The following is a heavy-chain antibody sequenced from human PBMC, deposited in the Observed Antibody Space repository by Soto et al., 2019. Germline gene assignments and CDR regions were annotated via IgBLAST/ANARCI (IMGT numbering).Heavy chain of an antibody. CDR3: ARKTSVTWFDP. Sequence: SETLSLTCTVSGGSISSYYWSCIRQPPGKGLEWIGYIYYSGSTNYNPSLKSRVTISVDTSKNQFSLKLSSVTAADTAVYYCARKTSVTWFDPWGQGTLVTVSS. CDR2: IYYSGST. V-gene: IGHV4-59*12. CDR1: GGSISSYY. J-gene: IGHJ5*02.